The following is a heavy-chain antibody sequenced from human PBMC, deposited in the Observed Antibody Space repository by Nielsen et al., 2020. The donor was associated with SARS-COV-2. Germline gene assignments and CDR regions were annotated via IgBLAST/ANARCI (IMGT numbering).Heavy chain of an antibody. D-gene: IGHD3-22*01. CDR3: ASYYYDSSGYFWY. Sequence: GGSLRLSCAASGFTFSSYWMSWVRQAPGKGLEWVANIKQDGSEKYYVDSVKGRFTISRDNAKNSLYLQMNSLRDEDTAVYYCASYYYDSSGYFWYWGQGTLVTVSS. J-gene: IGHJ4*02. CDR2: IKQDGSEK. V-gene: IGHV3-7*01. CDR1: GFTFSSYW.